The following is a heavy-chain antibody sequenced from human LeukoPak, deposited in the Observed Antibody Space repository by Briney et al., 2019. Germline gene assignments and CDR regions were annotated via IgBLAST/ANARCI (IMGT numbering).Heavy chain of an antibody. CDR3: ACDKRHSYGKYFDP. J-gene: IGHJ4*02. D-gene: IGHD5-18*01. V-gene: IGHV4-59*12. CDR1: GDTLSTYY. CDR2: ISFGNS. Sequence: SETLSLTCSLSGDTLSTYYWNWIRHTPGRGLEWIGHISFGNSEYNPSLNTRVTISVDTSKNEFYLRLTYVTAVYPALCLCACDKRHSYGKYFDPWSQGALVSVSS.